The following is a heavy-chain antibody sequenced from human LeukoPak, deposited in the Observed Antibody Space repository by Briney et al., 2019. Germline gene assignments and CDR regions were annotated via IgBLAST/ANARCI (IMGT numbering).Heavy chain of an antibody. V-gene: IGHV3-23*01. J-gene: IGHJ4*02. CDR2: ISGSGGST. CDR3: ARSPSIAVAGREDY. D-gene: IGHD6-19*01. Sequence: GGSLRLSCAASGFTFSSYAMSWVRQAPAKGLEWVSAISGSGGSTYYADSVKGRFTISRDNSKNTLYLQMNSLRAEDTAVYYCARSPSIAVAGREDYWGQGTLVTVSS. CDR1: GFTFSSYA.